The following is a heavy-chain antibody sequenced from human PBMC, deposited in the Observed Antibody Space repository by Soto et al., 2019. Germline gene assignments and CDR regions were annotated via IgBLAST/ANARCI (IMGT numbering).Heavy chain of an antibody. D-gene: IGHD2-15*01. J-gene: IGHJ2*01. Sequence: QAQLVQSGAEVKKPGASVRVSCTTSGYTFTAYHIHWLRQAPGQRLEWLGWINPDNGNTKYSQNFWGRVTNTRDTSASTAHMELSSLRPEDTAIYYCTREEYCTGGTCYRYFGLWGRGTRVTVSS. V-gene: IGHV1-3*01. CDR2: INPDNGNT. CDR3: TREEYCTGGTCYRYFGL. CDR1: GYTFTAYH.